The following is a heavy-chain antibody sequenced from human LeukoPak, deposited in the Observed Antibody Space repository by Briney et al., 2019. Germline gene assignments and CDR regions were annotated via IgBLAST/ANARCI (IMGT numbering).Heavy chain of an antibody. D-gene: IGHD2-2*01. CDR3: ARADCSSTSCYVGFDY. V-gene: IGHV3-30-3*01. J-gene: IGHJ4*02. CDR2: ISYDGSNK. Sequence: GGSLRISCAASGFTFSSYAMHWVRQAPGKGMECVAVISYDGSNKYYADSVKGRFTISRDNSKNTLYLQINSLRAEDTAVYYCARADCSSTSCYVGFDYWGQGTLVTVSS. CDR1: GFTFSSYA.